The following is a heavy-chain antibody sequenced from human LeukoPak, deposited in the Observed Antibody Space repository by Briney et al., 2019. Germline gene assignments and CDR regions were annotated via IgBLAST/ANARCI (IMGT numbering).Heavy chain of an antibody. CDR1: GFTFSSYA. V-gene: IGHV3-23*01. Sequence: GGSLRLSCAASGFTFSSYAMSWVRQAPGKGLEWVSAISGSGGSTYYADSVKGRFTISRDNSKNTLYLQMNSLRAEDTAVYYCAKMGGYSSGWFDFDYWGQGTLVTVSS. J-gene: IGHJ4*02. CDR2: ISGSGGST. D-gene: IGHD6-19*01. CDR3: AKMGGYSSGWFDFDY.